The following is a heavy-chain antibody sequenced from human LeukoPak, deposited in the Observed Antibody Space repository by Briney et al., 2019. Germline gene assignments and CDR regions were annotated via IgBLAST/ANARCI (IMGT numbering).Heavy chain of an antibody. Sequence: GGSLRLPCAASGFTFSSYWMHWVRQAPGKGLVWVSRINSDGSSISYADSVKGRFTISRDNAKNTLYLQMNSLRAEDTAVYYCVRDKVLTAIVTGDFDYWGQGTLVTVSS. V-gene: IGHV3-74*01. J-gene: IGHJ4*02. D-gene: IGHD5-18*01. CDR3: VRDKVLTAIVTGDFDY. CDR2: INSDGSSI. CDR1: GFTFSSYW.